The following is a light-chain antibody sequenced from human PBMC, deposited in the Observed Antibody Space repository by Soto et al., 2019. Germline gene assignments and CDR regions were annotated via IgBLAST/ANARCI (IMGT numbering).Light chain of an antibody. CDR1: QSVSSN. J-gene: IGKJ4*01. Sequence: EVLMTQSPATLSVSPGERATLSCRASQSVSSNLAWYQQKLGQAPRLLLYGASIRATGIPARFSGSGSGTDFTLTISSLQSEDFAVYFCQQYNNWPPLTFGGGTKVEIK. V-gene: IGKV3D-15*01. CDR2: GAS. CDR3: QQYNNWPPLT.